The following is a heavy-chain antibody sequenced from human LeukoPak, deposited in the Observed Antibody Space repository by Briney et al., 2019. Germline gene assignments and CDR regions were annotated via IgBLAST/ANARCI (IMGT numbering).Heavy chain of an antibody. D-gene: IGHD2-21*02. CDR1: GFTFSSYS. CDR3: ARDGVLLAYCGGDCTINAFDI. CDR2: ISSSSSYI. Sequence: GGSLRLSCAASGFTFSSYSMNWVRQAPGKGLEWVSSISSSSSYIYYADSVKGRFTISRDNAKNSLYLQMNSLRAEDTAVYYCARDGVLLAYCGGDCTINAFDIWGQGTMVTVSS. J-gene: IGHJ3*02. V-gene: IGHV3-21*01.